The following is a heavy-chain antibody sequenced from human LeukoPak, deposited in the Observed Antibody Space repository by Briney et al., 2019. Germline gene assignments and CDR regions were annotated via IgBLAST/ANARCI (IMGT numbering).Heavy chain of an antibody. V-gene: IGHV3-23*01. Sequence: GGSLRLSCAASGFTFSSYAMSWVRQAPGKGLEWVSAILGSGGSTYYADSVKGRFTVSRDNSRSTLYLQMNSLRAEDTALYYCAKWGDYDVLTGYYVPDYWGQGTLVTVSS. CDR3: AKWGDYDVLTGYYVPDY. D-gene: IGHD3-9*01. J-gene: IGHJ4*02. CDR2: ILGSGGST. CDR1: GFTFSSYA.